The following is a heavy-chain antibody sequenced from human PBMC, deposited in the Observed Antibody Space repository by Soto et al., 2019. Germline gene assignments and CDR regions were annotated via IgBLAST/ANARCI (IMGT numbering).Heavy chain of an antibody. CDR2: IWYDGSNK. CDR1: GFTFSSYG. V-gene: IGHV3-33*01. CDR3: ARENGWELLSFHRYYYYGMDV. Sequence: PGGSLRLSCAASGFTFSSYGMHWVRQAPGKGLERMAVIWYDGSNKYYADFVKGRFTISRDNSKNTLYLQINSLRAEDTAVYYCARENGWELLSFHRYYYYGMDVWGQGTTVTVSS. D-gene: IGHD1-26*01. J-gene: IGHJ6*02.